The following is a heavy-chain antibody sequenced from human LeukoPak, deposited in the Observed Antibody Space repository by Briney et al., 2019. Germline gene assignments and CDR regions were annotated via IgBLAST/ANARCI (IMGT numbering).Heavy chain of an antibody. J-gene: IGHJ4*02. Sequence: NPGGSLRLSCAASGFTVSSYGMHWVRQAPGKGLEWVAVISYDGSNKYYADSVKGRFTISRDNSKNTLYLQMNSLRAEDTAVYYCAHGLGDGYNREQGDYWGQGTLVTVSS. D-gene: IGHD5-24*01. CDR2: ISYDGSNK. CDR1: GFTVSSYG. CDR3: AHGLGDGYNREQGDY. V-gene: IGHV3-30*03.